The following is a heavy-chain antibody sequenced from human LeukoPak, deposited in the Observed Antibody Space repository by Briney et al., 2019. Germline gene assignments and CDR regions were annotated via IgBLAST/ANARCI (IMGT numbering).Heavy chain of an antibody. V-gene: IGHV3-11*01. CDR3: ARAPHYDFWSGYNWFDP. CDR1: GFTFSDYY. J-gene: IGHJ5*02. D-gene: IGHD3-3*01. CDR2: ISSSGSTI. Sequence: GGSLRLSCAASGFTFSDYYMSWIRQAPGEGLEWVSYISSSGSTIYYADSVKGRFTISRDNARNSLYLQMNSLRAEDTAVYYCARAPHYDFWSGYNWFDPWGQGTLVTVSS.